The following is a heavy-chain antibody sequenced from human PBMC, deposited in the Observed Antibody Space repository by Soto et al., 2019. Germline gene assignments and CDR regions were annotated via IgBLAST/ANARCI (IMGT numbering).Heavy chain of an antibody. CDR1: DFTFSKAS. V-gene: IGHV3-15*07. J-gene: IGHJ3*02. CDR2: IKSKNRGGTT. Sequence: PGGPMRLSCAASDFTFSKASMNWVRKAPGKGLEWVGRIKSKNRGGTTDYAAPVKGRFAISRDDSKNTLYLQMNSLKTEDTAVYYCTTNEITGTTNDAFDIWGQGTVVTVSS. D-gene: IGHD1-7*01. CDR3: TTNEITGTTNDAFDI.